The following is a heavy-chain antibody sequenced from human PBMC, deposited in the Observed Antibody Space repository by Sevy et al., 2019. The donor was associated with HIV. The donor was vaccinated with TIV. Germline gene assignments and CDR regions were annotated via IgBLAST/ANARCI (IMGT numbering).Heavy chain of an antibody. J-gene: IGHJ6*02. CDR3: AKLETVYYYSMDV. V-gene: IGHV4-39*01. D-gene: IGHD1-1*01. CDR1: GGSIISSYY. CDR2: IYYTGST. Sequence: SETLSLTCNVSGGSIISSYYWGWIRQPPGKGLEWIGSIYYTGSTYYKTSLKSRITVTVDRSKNQLSLRLTTVTAADTAVYYCAKLETVYYYSMDVWGQGIMVTVSS.